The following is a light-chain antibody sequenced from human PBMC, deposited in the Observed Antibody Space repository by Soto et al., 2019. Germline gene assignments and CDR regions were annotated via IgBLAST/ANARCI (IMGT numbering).Light chain of an antibody. V-gene: IGKV3-20*01. Sequence: EIMLTQSPGTLSLSPGERATPSGGAGRRVATSFLAGYQQKPGQAPRLLIYGASIRATGIPDRFSGSGSGTDFTLTISRLEPEDFAMYLCQHYGTSLWTFGQGTKVEIK. J-gene: IGKJ1*01. CDR3: QHYGTSLWT. CDR1: RRVATSF. CDR2: GAS.